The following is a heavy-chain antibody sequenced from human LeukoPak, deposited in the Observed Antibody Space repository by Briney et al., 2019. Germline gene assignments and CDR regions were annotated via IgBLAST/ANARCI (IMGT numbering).Heavy chain of an antibody. V-gene: IGHV4-59*12. CDR3: ARERGYSYGYTSFDP. CDR2: IYYSAST. CDR1: GGSMSSYY. D-gene: IGHD5-18*01. J-gene: IGHJ5*02. Sequence: SETLSLTCTVSGGSMSSYYWSCIRQPPGKGLGWIGYIYYSASTNYNPSLKSPVTISEDTSKNQFSLQQSTVTTAGTAVYYCARERGYSYGYTSFDPWGQGTLVTVSS.